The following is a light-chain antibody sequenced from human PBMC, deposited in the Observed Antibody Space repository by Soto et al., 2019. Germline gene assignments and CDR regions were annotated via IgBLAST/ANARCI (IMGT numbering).Light chain of an antibody. J-gene: IGKJ4*01. CDR2: VTS. CDR1: QSVSSH. Sequence: EIVLTQSPATLSLSPGERATLSCRASQSVSSHLTWYQQKPGQAPRLLIYVTSNRATGIPARFSGSGSGTDFTLTISSLEPEDFAVYYCQQRTNWRLSFGGGTKVDIK. CDR3: QQRTNWRLS. V-gene: IGKV3-11*01.